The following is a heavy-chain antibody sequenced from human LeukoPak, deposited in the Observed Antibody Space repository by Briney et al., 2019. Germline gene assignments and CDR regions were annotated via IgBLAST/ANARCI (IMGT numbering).Heavy chain of an antibody. Sequence: PSETLSLTCAVYGGSFSGYYWSWIRQPPGKGLEWIGEINHSGSTNYNPSLKSRVTISVDKSKNQFSLKLSSVTAADTAVYYCARVGYYWYFDLWGRGTLVTVSS. V-gene: IGHV4-34*01. CDR2: INHSGST. D-gene: IGHD5-12*01. CDR1: GGSFSGYY. J-gene: IGHJ2*01. CDR3: ARVGYYWYFDL.